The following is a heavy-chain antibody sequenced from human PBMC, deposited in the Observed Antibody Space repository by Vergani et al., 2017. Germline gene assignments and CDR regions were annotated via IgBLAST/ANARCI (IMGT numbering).Heavy chain of an antibody. CDR1: GFTFSSYW. CDR3: ASTTPIAGEDYFDY. Sequence: EVQLVESGGGLVQPGGSLRLSCAASGFTFSSYWMSWVRQAPGMGLEWVANIKQDGSEKYYVDSVKGRFTIYRDNAKNSLYLQMNSLRAEDTAVYYCASTTPIAGEDYFDYWGQGTLVTVSS. D-gene: IGHD6-13*01. V-gene: IGHV3-7*01. CDR2: IKQDGSEK. J-gene: IGHJ4*02.